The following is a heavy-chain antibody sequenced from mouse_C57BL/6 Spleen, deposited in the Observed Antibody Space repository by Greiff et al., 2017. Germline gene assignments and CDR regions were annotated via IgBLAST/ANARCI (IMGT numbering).Heavy chain of an antibody. J-gene: IGHJ2*01. CDR1: GFTFSSYA. V-gene: IGHV5-4*03. CDR3: ARGTATDY. Sequence: EVKVVESGGGLVKPGGSLKLSCAASGFTFSSYAMSWVRQTPEKRLEWVATISDGGSYTYYPDNVKGRFTISRDNAKNNLYLQMSHLKSEDTAMYYCARGTATDYWGQGTTLTGSS. D-gene: IGHD3-3*01. CDR2: ISDGGSYT.